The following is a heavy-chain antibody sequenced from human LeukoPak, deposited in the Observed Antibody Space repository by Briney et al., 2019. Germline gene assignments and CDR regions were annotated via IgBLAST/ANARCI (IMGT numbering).Heavy chain of an antibody. D-gene: IGHD1-26*01. Sequence: GGSLRLSCAASGFTVSSNYMSWVRQAPGKGLEWVSVIYSGGSTYYADSVKGRFPISRDNSKNTLYLQMNSLRAEDTAVYYCARYTGGYQGSSFDYWGQGTLVTVSS. J-gene: IGHJ4*02. CDR2: IYSGGST. CDR1: GFTVSSNY. CDR3: ARYTGGYQGSSFDY. V-gene: IGHV3-53*01.